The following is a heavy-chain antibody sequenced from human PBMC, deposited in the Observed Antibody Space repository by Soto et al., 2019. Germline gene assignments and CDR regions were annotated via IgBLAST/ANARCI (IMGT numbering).Heavy chain of an antibody. J-gene: IGHJ5*02. CDR3: ARDRWRDSGWYTWFDP. CDR1: GFTFHSYG. Sequence: QVPLVESGGGVVQPGTSLRLSCTASGFTFHSYGMHWVRQAPGKGLEWVAVISHSGSNKHYGDSVKGRFTISRDNSKNTLYLQMNSLRAEDTALYYCARDRWRDSGWYTWFDPWGQGTLVTVSS. CDR2: ISHSGSNK. V-gene: IGHV3-30*03. D-gene: IGHD6-19*01.